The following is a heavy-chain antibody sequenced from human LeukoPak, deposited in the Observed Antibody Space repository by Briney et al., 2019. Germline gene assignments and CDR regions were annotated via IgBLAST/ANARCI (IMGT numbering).Heavy chain of an antibody. D-gene: IGHD3-3*01. Sequence: SETLSLTCAVYGGSFSDYYWSWIRQPPGKGLEWIGEINHSGSTNYNPSLKSRVTISVDTSKNQFSLKLSSVTAADTAVYYCARVLRPFTIFGVVFKSIDYFDYWGQGTLDTVSS. CDR1: GGSFSDYY. J-gene: IGHJ4*02. V-gene: IGHV4-34*01. CDR3: ARVLRPFTIFGVVFKSIDYFDY. CDR2: INHSGST.